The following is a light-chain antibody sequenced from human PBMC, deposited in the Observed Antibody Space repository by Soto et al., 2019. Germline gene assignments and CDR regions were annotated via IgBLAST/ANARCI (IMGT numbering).Light chain of an antibody. CDR3: SSSTSSSTVV. CDR1: SSDVGGYNF. CDR2: DVT. V-gene: IGLV2-14*01. J-gene: IGLJ1*01. Sequence: QSALTQPAFVSGSPGQSITISCTGTSSDVGGYNFVSWYQQHPDKVPKLMIYDVTNRPSGVSNRFSASKSGNTASLTISGLQAEDEADYYSSSSTSSSTVVFGTGTKLTVL.